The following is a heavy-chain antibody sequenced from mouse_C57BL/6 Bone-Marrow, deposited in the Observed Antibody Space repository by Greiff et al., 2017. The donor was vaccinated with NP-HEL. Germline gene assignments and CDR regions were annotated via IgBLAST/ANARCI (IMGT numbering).Heavy chain of an antibody. CDR1: GFNFKDDY. Sequence: EVQLHQSGAELVRPGASVKLSCTASGFNFKDDYMHWVKQRPEQGLEWIGWIDPENGDTDYAAKFQGKATITADTSSNTAYLQRSSLTSEDTAVYYCTTRYYGSSAFADWGKGTLVTVSA. J-gene: IGHJ3*01. CDR3: TTRYYGSSAFAD. CDR2: IDPENGDT. D-gene: IGHD1-1*01. V-gene: IGHV14-4*01.